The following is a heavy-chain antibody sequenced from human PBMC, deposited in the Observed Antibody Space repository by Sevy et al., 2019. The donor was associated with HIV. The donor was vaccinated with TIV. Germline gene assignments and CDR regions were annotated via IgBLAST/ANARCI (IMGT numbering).Heavy chain of an antibody. CDR3: TRVRGPFGWSDP. J-gene: IGHJ5*02. CDR2: VYYSGNT. Sequence: SETLSLTCSVSGGSINNPDFNWSWVRQPPGRGLVWIGYVYYSGNTYYRPSLKTRASLSIDTSKNQFSLDLHSVTAADTAVYYCTRVRGPFGWSDPWGQGTLVTVSS. V-gene: IGHV4-30-4*01. D-gene: IGHD3-10*01. CDR1: GGSINNPDFN.